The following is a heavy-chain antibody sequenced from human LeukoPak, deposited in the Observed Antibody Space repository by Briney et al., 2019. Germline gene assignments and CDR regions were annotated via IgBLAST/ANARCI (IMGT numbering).Heavy chain of an antibody. CDR2: INGNGAST. CDR3: AKDQGYSYYYLDY. D-gene: IGHD5-18*01. V-gene: IGHV3-23*01. J-gene: IGHJ4*02. CDR1: GLTFNTHA. Sequence: TGGSLRLSCAASGLTFNTHAMSWVRQAPGKGLEWVSGINGNGASTYYSDSVKGRFTISRDNSKNTLYLQMSSLRAEDTAVYYCAKDQGYSYYYLDYWGQGTLVTVSS.